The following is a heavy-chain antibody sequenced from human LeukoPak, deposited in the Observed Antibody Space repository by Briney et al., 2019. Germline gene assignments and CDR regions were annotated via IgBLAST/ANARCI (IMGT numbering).Heavy chain of an antibody. J-gene: IGHJ6*02. Sequence: GGSLRLSCAASGFTFSSYSMNWVRQAPGKELEWVSYISSSSSTIYYADSVKGRFTISRDNAKNSLYLQMNSLRDEDTAVYYCASAKEWLFWPYGMDVWGQGTTVTVSS. CDR2: ISSSSSTI. CDR3: ASAKEWLFWPYGMDV. D-gene: IGHD3-3*01. CDR1: GFTFSSYS. V-gene: IGHV3-48*02.